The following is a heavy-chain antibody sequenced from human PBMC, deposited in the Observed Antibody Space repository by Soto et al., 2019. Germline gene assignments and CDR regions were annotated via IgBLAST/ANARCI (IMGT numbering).Heavy chain of an antibody. CDR1: GGTFSSYT. V-gene: IGHV1-69*02. CDR2: IIPILGIA. CDR3: ARGGIQQERGYYYCYGMDV. J-gene: IGHJ6*02. Sequence: QVQLVQSGAEVKKPGSSVKVSCKASGGTFSSYTISWVRQAPGQGLEWMGRIIPILGIANYAQKFQGRVTNTAAKATSTAYMELSSLRAEDTAVYYCARGGIQQERGYYYCYGMDVWGQGTTVTVS.